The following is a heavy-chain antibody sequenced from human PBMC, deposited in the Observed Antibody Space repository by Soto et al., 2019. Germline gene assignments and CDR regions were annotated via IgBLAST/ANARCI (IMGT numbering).Heavy chain of an antibody. V-gene: IGHV4-61*01. CDR2: IYYSGST. CDR3: ARDIFWGGFGESNWLDP. CDR1: GGSVSSGSYY. Sequence: SETLSLTCTVSGGSVSSGSYYWSWIRQPPGKGLEWIGYIYYSGSTNYNPSLKSRVTISVDTSKNQFSLKLSSVTAADTAVHYCARDIFWGGFGESNWLDPWGQGTLVTVSS. D-gene: IGHD3-10*01. J-gene: IGHJ5*02.